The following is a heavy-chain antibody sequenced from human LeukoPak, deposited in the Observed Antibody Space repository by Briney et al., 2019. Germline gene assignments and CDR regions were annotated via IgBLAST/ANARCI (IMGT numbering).Heavy chain of an antibody. Sequence: GGSLRLSCAASGFTFSRNWMHWVRLGSGKGLVWVSRIKYDGSYANYADSVKGRFTISRDNAKNTLYLQMNSLRAEDTAVYFCVRDNDKHSFDIWGQGTMVTVSS. V-gene: IGHV3-74*01. CDR3: VRDNDKHSFDI. CDR2: IKYDGSYA. CDR1: GFTFSRNW. D-gene: IGHD1-1*01. J-gene: IGHJ3*02.